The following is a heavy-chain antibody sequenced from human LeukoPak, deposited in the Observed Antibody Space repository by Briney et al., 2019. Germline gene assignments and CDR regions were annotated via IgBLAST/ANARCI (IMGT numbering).Heavy chain of an antibody. J-gene: IGHJ3*02. CDR2: IYPGDSDT. V-gene: IGHV5-51*01. CDR3: ARSRAPGAADAFDI. CDR1: GYSFTSYW. D-gene: IGHD7-27*01. Sequence: GESLKISFKDSGYSFTSYWIGWVRQMPGKGLEWMGIIYPGDSDTRYSPSFQGQVTISADKSINTAYLQWSSPKAPDTAMYYCARSRAPGAADAFDIWGQGTMVTVSS.